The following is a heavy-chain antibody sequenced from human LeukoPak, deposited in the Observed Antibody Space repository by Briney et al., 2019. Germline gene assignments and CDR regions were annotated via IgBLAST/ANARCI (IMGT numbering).Heavy chain of an antibody. V-gene: IGHV1-18*01. CDR1: GYTFTSYG. CDR3: TRDSSGSSVGTGFDY. Sequence: ASVKVSCKASGYTFTSYGISWVRQAPGQGLEWMGWISAYNGNTNYAQKLQGRVTMTTDTSTSTAYMELRSLRYEDTAVYYCTRDSSGSSVGTGFDYWGQGTLVTVSS. J-gene: IGHJ4*02. CDR2: ISAYNGNT. D-gene: IGHD1-26*01.